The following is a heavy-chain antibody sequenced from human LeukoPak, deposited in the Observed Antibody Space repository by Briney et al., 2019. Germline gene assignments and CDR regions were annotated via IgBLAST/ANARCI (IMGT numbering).Heavy chain of an antibody. CDR2: SYYSGST. Sequence: SQTLSLTCTVSGGSISSGGYYWSWIRQHPGKCLEWIGYSYYSGSTYSNPALKGRITISVETSQPQFSLTLSCVTAAATAVYYCASSIAAPAPFDYWGPGTLVTVSS. D-gene: IGHD6-6*01. CDR1: GGSISSGGYY. J-gene: IGHJ4*02. CDR3: ASSIAAPAPFDY. V-gene: IGHV4-31*03.